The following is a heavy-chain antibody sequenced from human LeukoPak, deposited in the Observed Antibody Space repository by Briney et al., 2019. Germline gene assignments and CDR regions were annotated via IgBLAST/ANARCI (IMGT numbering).Heavy chain of an antibody. V-gene: IGHV4-59*01. CDR1: GGSMNNYY. CDR3: ARYDYGDCWFDP. J-gene: IGHJ5*02. Sequence: SETLSLTCTVSGGSMNNYYWSWIRQAPGKGLEWIGYISDSGSTNYNPSLGSRVTISVDTSKNQFSLKLTSVTAADTALYYCARYDYGDCWFDPWGQGTLVTVSS. D-gene: IGHD4-17*01. CDR2: ISDSGST.